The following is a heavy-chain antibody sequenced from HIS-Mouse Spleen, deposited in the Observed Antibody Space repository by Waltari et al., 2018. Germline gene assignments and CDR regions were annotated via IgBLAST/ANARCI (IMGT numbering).Heavy chain of an antibody. CDR3: AREIPYSSSWYDWYFDL. V-gene: IGHV4-39*07. J-gene: IGHJ2*01. D-gene: IGHD6-13*01. CDR2: IYYSGST. CDR1: GGSISSSSYY. Sequence: QLQLQESGPGRVKPSETLSLTCTVPGGSISSSSYYWGWIRQPPGKGLEWIGSIYYSGSTYYNPSLKSRVTISVDTSKTQFSLKLSSVTAADTAVYYCAREIPYSSSWYDWYFDLWGRGTLVTVSS.